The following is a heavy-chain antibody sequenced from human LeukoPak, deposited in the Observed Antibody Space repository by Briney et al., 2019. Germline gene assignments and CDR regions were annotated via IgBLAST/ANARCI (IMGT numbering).Heavy chain of an antibody. J-gene: IGHJ4*02. D-gene: IGHD3-10*01. CDR1: GFTFSSYA. CDR3: AKDLVSGMVRGVTFDY. CDR2: ISGSGGST. Sequence: GGSLRLSCAASGFTFSSYAMSWVRQAPGKGLKWVSAISGSGGSTYYADSVKGRFTISRDNSKNTLYLQMNSLRAEDTAVYYCAKDLVSGMVRGVTFDYWGQGTLVTVSS. V-gene: IGHV3-23*01.